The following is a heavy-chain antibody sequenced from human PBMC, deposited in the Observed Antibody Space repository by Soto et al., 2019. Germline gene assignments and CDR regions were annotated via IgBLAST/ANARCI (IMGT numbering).Heavy chain of an antibody. D-gene: IGHD2-21*01. CDR3: ASACLLDYGGVDY. Sequence: GASVKVSCKASGGIFSSYAISWVRQAPGQGLEWMGGIIPIFGTANYAQKFQGRVTITADESTSTAYMELSSLRSEDTAVYYCASACLLDYGGVDYWGQGTLVTVSS. J-gene: IGHJ4*02. V-gene: IGHV1-69*13. CDR1: GGIFSSYA. CDR2: IIPIFGTA.